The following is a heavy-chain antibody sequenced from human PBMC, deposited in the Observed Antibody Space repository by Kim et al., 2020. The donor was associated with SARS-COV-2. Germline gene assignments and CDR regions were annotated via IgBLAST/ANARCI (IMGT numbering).Heavy chain of an antibody. Sequence: GESLKISRKGSGYSFTSYWIGWVRQMPGKGLEWMGIIYPGDSDTRYSPSFQGQVTISADKSISTAYLQWSSLKASDTAMYYCARATDIVVVPAAPIYYGMDVWGQGTTVTVSS. CDR3: ARATDIVVVPAAPIYYGMDV. CDR2: IYPGDSDT. V-gene: IGHV5-51*01. J-gene: IGHJ6*02. D-gene: IGHD2-2*01. CDR1: GYSFTSYW.